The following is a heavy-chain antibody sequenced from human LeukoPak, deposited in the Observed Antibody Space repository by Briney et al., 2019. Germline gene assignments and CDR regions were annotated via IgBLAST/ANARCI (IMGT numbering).Heavy chain of an antibody. J-gene: IGHJ5*02. CDR2: ISAYNGNT. D-gene: IGHD3-10*01. CDR1: GYTFTSYG. CDR3: ARDGYGSGSGYRGPWFDP. V-gene: IGHV1-18*01. Sequence: ASVKVSCKASGYTFTSYGISWVRQAPGQGLEWMGWISAYNGNTNYAQKLQGRVTMTTDTSTSTAYMELRSLRSDDTAVCYCARDGYGSGSGYRGPWFDPWGQGTLVTVSS.